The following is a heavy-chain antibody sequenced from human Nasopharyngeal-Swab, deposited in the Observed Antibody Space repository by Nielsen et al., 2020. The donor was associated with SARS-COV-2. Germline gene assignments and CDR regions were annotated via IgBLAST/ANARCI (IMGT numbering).Heavy chain of an antibody. CDR1: GGTFSSYA. CDR2: IIPIFGTA. V-gene: IGHV1-69*13. J-gene: IGHJ6*02. Sequence: SVKVSCKAPGGTFSSYAISWVRQAPGQGLEWMGGIIPIFGTANYAQKFQGRVTITADESTSTAYMELSSLRSEDTAVYYCARASGAQYYYYYYGMDVWGQGTTVTVSS. CDR3: ARASGAQYYYYYYGMDV.